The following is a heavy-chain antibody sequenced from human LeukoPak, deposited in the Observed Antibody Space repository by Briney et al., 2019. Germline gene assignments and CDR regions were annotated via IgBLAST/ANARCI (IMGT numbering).Heavy chain of an antibody. J-gene: IGHJ4*02. CDR2: IYSGGST. D-gene: IGHD5-18*01. Sequence: GGSLRLSCAASGFTVSSNYMSWVRQAPGKGLEWVSVIYSGGSTYYADSVKGRFTISRDNSKNTLYPQMNSLRAEDTAVYYCARALRGYSYGAFDYWGQGTLVTVSS. CDR3: ARALRGYSYGAFDY. V-gene: IGHV3-53*01. CDR1: GFTVSSNY.